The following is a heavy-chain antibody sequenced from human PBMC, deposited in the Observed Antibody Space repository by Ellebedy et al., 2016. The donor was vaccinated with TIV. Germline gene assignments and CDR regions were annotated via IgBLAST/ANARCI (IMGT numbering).Heavy chain of an antibody. V-gene: IGHV1-24*01. Sequence: ASVKVSXKVSRYTLTELSMHWVRQAPGKGLEWMGGFDPEDGETIYAQKFQGRVTMTEDTSTDTAYMELSSLRSEDTAVYYCATDHRHRSHRPTVVIQWGQGTLVTVSS. J-gene: IGHJ4*02. CDR1: RYTLTELS. CDR3: ATDHRHRSHRPTVVIQ. D-gene: IGHD4-23*01. CDR2: FDPEDGET.